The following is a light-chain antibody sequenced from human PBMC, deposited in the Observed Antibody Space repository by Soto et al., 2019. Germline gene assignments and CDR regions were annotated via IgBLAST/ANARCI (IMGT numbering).Light chain of an antibody. J-gene: IGLJ1*01. Sequence: LTQPASVSGSPGQSITISCTGTSRDVGNYNFVSWYQQYPDKAPKLMIYEVSNRPSGVSNRFSGSKFANTASLTISGLQAEDEAVYYCSSYTTTSTRVFGTGTRSPS. CDR2: EVS. V-gene: IGLV2-14*01. CDR1: SRDVGNYNF. CDR3: SSYTTTSTRV.